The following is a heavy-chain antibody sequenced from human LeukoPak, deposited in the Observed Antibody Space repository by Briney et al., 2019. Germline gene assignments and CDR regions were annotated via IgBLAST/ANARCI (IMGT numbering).Heavy chain of an antibody. Sequence: ASVKVSCKASGYTFTSYGISWVRQAPGQGLEWMGWISAYNGNTNYAQKLQGRVTMTTDTSTSTAYMELRSLRSDDTAVYYCARGDIILMVYAMAFDIWGQGTMVTVSS. D-gene: IGHD2-8*01. V-gene: IGHV1-18*01. CDR3: ARGDIILMVYAMAFDI. CDR2: ISAYNGNT. CDR1: GYTFTSYG. J-gene: IGHJ3*02.